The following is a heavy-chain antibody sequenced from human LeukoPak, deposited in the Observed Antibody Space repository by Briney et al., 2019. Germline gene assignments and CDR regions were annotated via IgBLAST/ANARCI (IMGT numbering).Heavy chain of an antibody. CDR2: IHSSGTT. J-gene: IGHJ4*02. CDR1: GGSISSSNYY. D-gene: IGHD3-10*01. V-gene: IGHV4-39*01. Sequence: SETLSLTCTVSGGSISSSNYYWGWIRQPPGKGLEWIGSIHSSGTTYYYPSLKSRVTISVDTSKNQFSLKLSSVTAADTAVFYWARHGESGGFDPFDYGGRGALVTVSS. CDR3: ARHGESGGFDPFDY.